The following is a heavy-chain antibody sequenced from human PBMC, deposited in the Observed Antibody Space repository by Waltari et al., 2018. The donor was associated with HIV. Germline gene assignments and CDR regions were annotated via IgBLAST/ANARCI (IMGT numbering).Heavy chain of an antibody. Sequence: QLQLQESGPGLVKPSETLSLTCTVSGGSISSTSYYWGWIRQPPGKGLEWIGTIYYSGSTYYNPSLKSRVTISVDTSKNQFSLKLSSVTAADTAVYYCARLRGRGGITMIVPRFDPWGQGTLVTV. J-gene: IGHJ5*02. D-gene: IGHD3-22*01. CDR3: ARLRGRGGITMIVPRFDP. V-gene: IGHV4-39*01. CDR1: GGSISSTSYY. CDR2: IYYSGST.